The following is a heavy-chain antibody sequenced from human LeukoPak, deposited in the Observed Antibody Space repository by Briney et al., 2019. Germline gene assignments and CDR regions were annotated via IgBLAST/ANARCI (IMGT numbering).Heavy chain of an antibody. CDR2: IYYSGST. CDR3: ASIGMVSWSWFDP. V-gene: IGHV4-39*01. Sequence: SETPSLTCTVSGGSISSSSYYWGWIRQPPGKGLEWIGSIYYSGSTYYNPSLKSRVTISVDTSKNQFSLKLSSVTAADTAVYYCASIGMVSWSWFDPWGQGTLVTVSS. CDR1: GGSISSSSYY. J-gene: IGHJ5*02. D-gene: IGHD5-18*01.